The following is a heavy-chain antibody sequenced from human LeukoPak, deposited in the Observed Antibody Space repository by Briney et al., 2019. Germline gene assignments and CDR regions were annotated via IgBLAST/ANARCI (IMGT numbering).Heavy chain of an antibody. V-gene: IGHV3-23*01. Sequence: GGSLRLSCAASGFTFSSYAMSWVRQAPGKGLEWVSAISGSGGSTYYADSVKGRFTLSRDNSKNTLYLQMNSLRAEDTAVYYCARGGRTLIDYGDYVWGQGTLVTVSS. CDR2: ISGSGGST. CDR3: ARGGRTLIDYGDYV. CDR1: GFTFSSYA. D-gene: IGHD4-17*01. J-gene: IGHJ4*02.